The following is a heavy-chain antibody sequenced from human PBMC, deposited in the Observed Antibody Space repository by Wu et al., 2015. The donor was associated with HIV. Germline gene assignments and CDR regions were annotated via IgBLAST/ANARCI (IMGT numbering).Heavy chain of an antibody. V-gene: IGHV1-69*12. CDR3: ARGGAARTVIHYYYMDV. Sequence: QVQLVQSGAEVKKPGSSVKVPCKASGGTFSSYAISWVRQAPGQGLEWMGGIIPIFGTANYAQKFQGRVTITADESTSTAYMELSSLRSEDTAVYYCARGGAARTVIHYYYMDVWGKGTTVTVSS. J-gene: IGHJ6*03. D-gene: IGHD6-6*01. CDR2: IIPIFGTA. CDR1: GGTFSSYA.